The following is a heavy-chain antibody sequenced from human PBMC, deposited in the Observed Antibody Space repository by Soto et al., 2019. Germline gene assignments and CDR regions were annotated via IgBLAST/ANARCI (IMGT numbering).Heavy chain of an antibody. J-gene: IGHJ6*03. D-gene: IGHD2-2*02. CDR1: GFTFSSYW. CDR2: INSDGSGT. V-gene: IGHV3-74*01. CDR3: PREGRGDGTNRCYRREYYMDV. Sequence: GGSLRLSCAASGFTFSSYWMHWVRQAPGKGLVWVSRINSDGSGTSYADSVKGRFTISRDNAKNTLYLQMNSLSAEDTAVYYRPREGRGDGTNRCYRREYYMDVWRKGYTVTVSS.